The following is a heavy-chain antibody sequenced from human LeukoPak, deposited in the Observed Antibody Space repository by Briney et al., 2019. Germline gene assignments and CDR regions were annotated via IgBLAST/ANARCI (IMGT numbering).Heavy chain of an antibody. CDR3: AKTEPYGSGSYYPGY. CDR1: GFTFSDYY. J-gene: IGHJ4*02. Sequence: GGSLRLSCAASGFTFSDYYMSWIRQAPGKGLEWVSYISSSSYTNYADSVKGRFTISRDNTKNSVYLQMNCLRAEDTAVYYCAKTEPYGSGSYYPGYWGQGTLVTVSS. D-gene: IGHD3-10*01. V-gene: IGHV3-11*06. CDR2: ISSSSYT.